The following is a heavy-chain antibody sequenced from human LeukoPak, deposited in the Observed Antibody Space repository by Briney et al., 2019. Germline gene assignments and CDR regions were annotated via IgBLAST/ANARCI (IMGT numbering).Heavy chain of an antibody. D-gene: IGHD2-15*01. CDR1: GGSFSGYY. CDR3: ARCQAGYSPSGMDV. V-gene: IGHV4-34*01. J-gene: IGHJ6*02. CDR2: INHSGST. Sequence: SETLSLTCAVYGGSFSGYYCSWIRQPPGKGLEWIGEINHSGSTNYNPSLKSRVTISVDTPKNQFSLKLSSVTAADTAVYYCARCQAGYSPSGMDVWGQGTTVTVSS.